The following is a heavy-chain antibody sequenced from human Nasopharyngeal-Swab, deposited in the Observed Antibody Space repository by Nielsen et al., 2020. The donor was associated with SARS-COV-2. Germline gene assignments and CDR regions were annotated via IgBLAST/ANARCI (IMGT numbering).Heavy chain of an antibody. D-gene: IGHD3-3*01. CDR3: ARNPGYYDFWSGYPNWFDP. Sequence: SVKVSCKASGGTFSSYVTSWVRQAPGQGLEWMGGIIPIFGTANYAQKFQGRVTITADESTSTAYMELSSLGSEDTAVYYCARNPGYYDFWSGYPNWFDPWGQGTLVTVSS. CDR2: IIPIFGTA. CDR1: GGTFSSYV. V-gene: IGHV1-69*13. J-gene: IGHJ5*02.